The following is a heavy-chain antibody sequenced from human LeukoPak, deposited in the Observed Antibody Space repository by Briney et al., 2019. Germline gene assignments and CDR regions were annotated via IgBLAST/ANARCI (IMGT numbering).Heavy chain of an antibody. CDR1: GFTVSSNY. CDR3: ASASYYYDSSGAIDY. V-gene: IGHV3-66*01. J-gene: IGHJ4*02. CDR2: IYSGGST. Sequence: GGSLRLSCAASGFTVSSNYMSWVRQAPGKGLEWVSVIYSGGSTYYADSVKGRFTISRDNSKDTLYLQMDSLRAEDTAVYYCASASYYYDSSGAIDYWGQGTLVTVSS. D-gene: IGHD3-22*01.